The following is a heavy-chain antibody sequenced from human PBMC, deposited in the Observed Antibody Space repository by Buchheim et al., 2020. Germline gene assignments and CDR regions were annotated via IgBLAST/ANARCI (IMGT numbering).Heavy chain of an antibody. CDR2: IWYDGSNK. V-gene: IGHV3-33*01. CDR1: GFTFRNYG. J-gene: IGHJ4*02. CDR3: ASGRCGGGICYFDY. D-gene: IGHD2-15*01. Sequence: QVQLVESGGGVVQVGRSLRLSCAASGFTFRNYGMHWVRQAPGKGLEWVTLIWYDGSNKNYADSVKGRFTISRDNSKNTLYLQMNSPRAEDTAVYYCASGRCGGGICYFDYWGQGNL.